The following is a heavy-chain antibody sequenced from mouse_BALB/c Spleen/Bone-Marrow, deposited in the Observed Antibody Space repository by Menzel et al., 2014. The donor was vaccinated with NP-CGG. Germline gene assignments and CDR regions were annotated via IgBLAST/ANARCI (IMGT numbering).Heavy chain of an antibody. CDR3: ARGIFYDSTWFAY. Sequence: VKLVESGPELERPGVSVKISCKGSGYTFTDYAMHWVKQSHAKSLEWIGVISTYSGNTNYNQTFKGKATMTVDKSSSSAYMDHARLTSEDSAIYYCARGIFYDSTWFAYWGQGTLVTVSA. D-gene: IGHD2-4*01. V-gene: IGHV1-67*01. CDR2: ISTYSGNT. CDR1: GYTFTDYA. J-gene: IGHJ3*01.